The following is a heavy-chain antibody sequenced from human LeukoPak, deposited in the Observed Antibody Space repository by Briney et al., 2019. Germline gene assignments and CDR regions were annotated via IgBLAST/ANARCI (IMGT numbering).Heavy chain of an antibody. CDR2: IKQDGSEK. V-gene: IGHV3-7*01. Sequence: GGSLRLSCAASGFIFSDHYMDWVRQAPGKGLEWVANIKQDGSEKYYVDSVKGRLTISRDNAKNSLYLQMNSLRAEDTAVYYCARESSTSLDVWGQGTTVTVSS. J-gene: IGHJ6*02. D-gene: IGHD2-2*01. CDR1: GFIFSDHY. CDR3: ARESSTSLDV.